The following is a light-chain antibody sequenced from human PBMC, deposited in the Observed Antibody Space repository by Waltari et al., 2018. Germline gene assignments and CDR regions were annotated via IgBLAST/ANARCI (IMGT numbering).Light chain of an antibody. V-gene: IGKV1-5*03. CDR1: QNINTW. CDR3: LQYNGAPRT. CDR2: KAS. J-gene: IGKJ1*01. Sequence: DIQMTQSPSTLSATVGDRVTITCRASQNINTWLAWHQQKPGRAPKLLIYKASSLESGVPSTFSGSGSGKEFTLTISSLQPDDFATYYCLQYNGAPRTFGQGTKVEVK.